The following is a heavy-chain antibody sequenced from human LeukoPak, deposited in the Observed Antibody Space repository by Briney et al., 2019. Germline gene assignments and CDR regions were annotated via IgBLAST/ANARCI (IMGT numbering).Heavy chain of an antibody. D-gene: IGHD2-2*01. Sequence: SETLSLTCAASGGSISSSIRWSWVRQPPGKDLEWIGEMYHSGSTNYDPSLRSRVTTSVDKSKNQFSLKLSSVTAADTAMYYCARHNTQKYVADYWGQGTLVTVSS. CDR1: GGSISSSIR. CDR2: MYHSGST. CDR3: ARHNTQKYVADY. V-gene: IGHV4-4*02. J-gene: IGHJ4*02.